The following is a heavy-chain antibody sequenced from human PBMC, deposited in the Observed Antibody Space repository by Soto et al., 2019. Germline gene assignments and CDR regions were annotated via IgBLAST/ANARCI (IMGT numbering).Heavy chain of an antibody. J-gene: IGHJ4*02. V-gene: IGHV3-23*05. CDR2: IGPNPINI. D-gene: IGHD2-2*01. CDR1: GFPFSSSG. CDR3: TTARHCSSAACPAAE. Sequence: GWSLRLSCAASGFPFSSSGMLLVRQPPGEGLEWVAAIGPNPININYRDSVKGRFTISRDNSRNTVFLQMSALRAEDSALYYCTTARHCSSAACPAAEWGKGTLVTVSS.